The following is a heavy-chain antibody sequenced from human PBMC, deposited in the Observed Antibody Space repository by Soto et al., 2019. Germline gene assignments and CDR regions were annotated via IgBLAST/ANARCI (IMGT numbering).Heavy chain of an antibody. D-gene: IGHD3-22*01. CDR1: GFTFSSYA. CDR3: AKVFYYYDSSGYYYFDY. Sequence: GGSLRLSCAASGFTFSSYAVSWVRQAPGKGQEWISSIGGSGSTIYYADSVKGRFTISRDNSKNTPYLQMSSLRAEDTAVYYCAKVFYYYDSSGYYYFDYWGQGTLVTVSS. V-gene: IGHV3-23*01. CDR2: IGGSGSTI. J-gene: IGHJ4*02.